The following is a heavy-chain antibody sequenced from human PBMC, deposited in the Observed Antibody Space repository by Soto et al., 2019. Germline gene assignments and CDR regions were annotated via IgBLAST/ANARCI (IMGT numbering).Heavy chain of an antibody. V-gene: IGHV3-33*01. CDR3: ARDGDYSNPQPVYYYYYMDV. Sequence: QVQLVESGGGVVQPGRSLRLSCAASGFTFSSYGMHWVRQAPGKGLEWVAVIWYDGSNKYYADSVKGRFTISRDNSKNTLYLQMNSLRAEDTAVYYCARDGDYSNPQPVYYYYYMDVWGKGTTVTVSS. CDR2: IWYDGSNK. D-gene: IGHD4-4*01. J-gene: IGHJ6*03. CDR1: GFTFSSYG.